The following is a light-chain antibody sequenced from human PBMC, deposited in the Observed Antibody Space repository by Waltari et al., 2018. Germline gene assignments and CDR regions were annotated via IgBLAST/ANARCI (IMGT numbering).Light chain of an antibody. V-gene: IGKV1-39*01. J-gene: IGKJ4*01. Sequence: IQMTQSPSSLSASVGHRVTITCRASQNINNVLNWYQQKPGKAPNILIYRASSLQGGVPSRFSGSGSGTDFTVTVSSLQPDDVATYYCPQTYITPLTFGGGTKAEIK. CDR1: QNINNV. CDR3: PQTYITPLT. CDR2: RAS.